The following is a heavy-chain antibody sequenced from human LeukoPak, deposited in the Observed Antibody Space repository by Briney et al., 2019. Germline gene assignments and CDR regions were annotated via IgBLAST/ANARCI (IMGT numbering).Heavy chain of an antibody. J-gene: IGHJ4*02. CDR3: ARGIYDSSGSMDY. CDR1: GFTFRSYG. D-gene: IGHD3-22*01. CDR2: IWYDGSNK. Sequence: GGSVRLSCAASGFTFRSYGMHWDRQAPGKGLEGVAVIWYDGSNKYYADSVKGRFTISRDNSKNTLYLQMNSRIAEDTAVYYCARGIYDSSGSMDYWGQGTMVTVSS. V-gene: IGHV3-33*01.